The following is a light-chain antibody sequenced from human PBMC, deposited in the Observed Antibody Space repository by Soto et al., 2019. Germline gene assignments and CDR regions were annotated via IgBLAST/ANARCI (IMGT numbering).Light chain of an antibody. CDR3: QQYGSSPPDT. CDR1: QSVSSSY. CDR2: GAS. V-gene: IGKV3-20*01. Sequence: EIVLTQSPGTLSLPPGERATLSCRASQSVSSSYLAWYQQKPGQAPRLLIYGASSRDTGIPDRFSGSGSGTNLTLTISRRAPEDFAVYYCQQYGSSPPDTFGPGTKVDIK. J-gene: IGKJ3*01.